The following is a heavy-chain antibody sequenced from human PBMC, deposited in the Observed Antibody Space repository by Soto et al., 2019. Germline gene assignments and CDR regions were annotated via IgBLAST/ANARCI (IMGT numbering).Heavy chain of an antibody. J-gene: IGHJ4*02. Sequence: PGESLKISCKGSGYNFAGYWIAWVRQMPGKGLELMGVIYPSDSDTRYRPSFQGQVTISADKSISSAYLQWSSLRTSDTAMYYCARGGVSTRTFDYWGQGTPVTVSS. CDR3: ARGGVSTRTFDY. CDR2: IYPSDSDT. CDR1: GYNFAGYW. D-gene: IGHD3-3*01. V-gene: IGHV5-51*01.